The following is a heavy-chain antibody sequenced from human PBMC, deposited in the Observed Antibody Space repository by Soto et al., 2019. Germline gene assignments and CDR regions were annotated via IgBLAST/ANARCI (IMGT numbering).Heavy chain of an antibody. J-gene: IGHJ1*01. Sequence: GGSLRLSCAASGFTFKNYAMHWVRQAPGKGLEWVAVISYDGSNKYYADSVKGRFTISRDNSKNTLYLQMNSLRAEDTAVYYCAKDGGLTYYYDSSGFQHWGQGTLVTVSS. CDR1: GFTFKNYA. CDR3: AKDGGLTYYYDSSGFQH. D-gene: IGHD3-22*01. CDR2: ISYDGSNK. V-gene: IGHV3-30*18.